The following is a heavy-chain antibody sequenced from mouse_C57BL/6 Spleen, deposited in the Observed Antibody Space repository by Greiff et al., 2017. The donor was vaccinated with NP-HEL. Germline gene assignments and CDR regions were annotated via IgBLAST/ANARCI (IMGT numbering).Heavy chain of an antibody. Sequence: QVQLQQPGAELVKPGASVKLSCKASGYTFTSYWMHWVKQRPGQGLEWIGMIHPNSGSTNYNEKFTSKATLTVGKSSSTAYMQLSSLTSEDSAVYYCARGGFNYGSSPAFDDWGKGTTLTVAS. CDR3: ARGGFNYGSSPAFDD. J-gene: IGHJ2*01. CDR2: IHPNSGST. D-gene: IGHD1-1*01. CDR1: GYTFTSYW. V-gene: IGHV1-64*01.